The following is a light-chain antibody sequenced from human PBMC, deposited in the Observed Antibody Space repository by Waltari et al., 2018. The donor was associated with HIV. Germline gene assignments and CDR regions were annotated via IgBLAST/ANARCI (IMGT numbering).Light chain of an antibody. CDR3: QAWDSSTYV. V-gene: IGLV3-1*01. CDR1: LLGENY. CDR2: RDS. J-gene: IGLJ1*01. Sequence: SYELTQPPSVSVSPGRHATISCSDDLLGENYVGWYQQRPGQSPVLVSYRDSKRPAGIPERFSGSNSGNTATLTISGTQAMDEADYFCQAWDSSTYVFGPGTKVTVL.